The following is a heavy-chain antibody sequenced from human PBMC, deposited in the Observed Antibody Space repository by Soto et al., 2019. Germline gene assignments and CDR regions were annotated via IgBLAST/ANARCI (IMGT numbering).Heavy chain of an antibody. J-gene: IGHJ6*03. Sequence: GGSLRLSCAASGFTFSSYALSWVRQAPGKRLEWVSAFSGSGGDTYYADSVKGRFTISRDNSKNTLYLQMNSLRAEDTAVYYCASRTTVTSPYYYYMDVWGKGTSVTVPS. CDR1: GFTFSSYA. D-gene: IGHD4-4*01. V-gene: IGHV3-23*01. CDR3: ASRTTVTSPYYYYMDV. CDR2: FSGSGGDT.